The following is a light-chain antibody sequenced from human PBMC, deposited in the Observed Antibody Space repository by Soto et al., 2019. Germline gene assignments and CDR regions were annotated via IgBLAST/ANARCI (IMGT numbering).Light chain of an antibody. J-gene: IGKJ1*01. Sequence: DVKMYMSPSSLSAYVGERVTITCRATQGISNYLAWYQQKPGKVPKLLIYAASTLQSGVPSRFSGSGSGTDFTLTISSLQPEDVATYYCQEYDSALGTFGQGTMVDIK. V-gene: IGKV1-27*01. CDR1: QGISNY. CDR3: QEYDSALGT. CDR2: AAS.